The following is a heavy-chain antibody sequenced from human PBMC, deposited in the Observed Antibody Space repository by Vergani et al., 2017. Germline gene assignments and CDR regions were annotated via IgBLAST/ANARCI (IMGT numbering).Heavy chain of an antibody. V-gene: IGHV4-31*03. CDR1: GGSISSGGYY. CDR3: ARGPSVYDFWSGYYKGNWFDP. CDR2: IYYSGST. D-gene: IGHD3-3*01. Sequence: QVQLQESGPGLVKPSQTLSLTCTVSGGSISSGGYYWSWIRQHPGKGLEWIGYIYYSGSTYYNPSLKSRVTISVDTSKNQFSLKLSSVTAADTAVYYCARGPSVYDFWSGYYKGNWFDPWGQGTLVTVSS. J-gene: IGHJ5*02.